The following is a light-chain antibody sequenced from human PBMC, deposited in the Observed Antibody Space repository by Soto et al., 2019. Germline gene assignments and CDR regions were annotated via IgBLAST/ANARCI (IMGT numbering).Light chain of an antibody. CDR2: DSN. V-gene: IGLV1-44*01. J-gene: IGLJ1*01. CDR3: QSYDSSLSAYV. CDR1: TSNIGSNA. Sequence: QSVLTQPPSASGTPGQRVTTSCSGITSNIGSNAVHWYQQLPGTAPRLLIFDSNQRPSGVPVRFSGSKSGTSASLAITGLQAEDEADYYCQSYDSSLSAYVFGTGTKVTVL.